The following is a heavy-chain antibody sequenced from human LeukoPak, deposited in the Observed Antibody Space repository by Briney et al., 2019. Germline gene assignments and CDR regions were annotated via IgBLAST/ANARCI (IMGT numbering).Heavy chain of an antibody. V-gene: IGHV4-34*01. D-gene: IGHD4-11*01. CDR3: ARGGAATVTTYYYGMDV. CDR1: GGSFSGYY. Sequence: SETLSLTCAVYGGSFSGYYWSWIRQPPGKGLEWIGEINHSGSTNYNPSLKSRVTISVDRSKNQFSLKLSSVTAADTAVYYCARGGAATVTTYYYGMDVWGQGTTVTVSS. CDR2: INHSGST. J-gene: IGHJ6*02.